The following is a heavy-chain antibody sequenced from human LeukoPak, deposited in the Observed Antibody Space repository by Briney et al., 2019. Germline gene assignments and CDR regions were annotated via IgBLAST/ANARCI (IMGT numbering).Heavy chain of an antibody. Sequence: GGSLRLSCAASGFTFSSYDMSWVRQAPGKGLEWVSTISGSGGSTYYADFVKGRFTFSGNISKHTLHLQINRQSAEAAAVYYVAKDYRGSSWSYYYYLDVWGKGTTVTVSS. J-gene: IGHJ6*03. D-gene: IGHD1-26*01. CDR2: ISGSGGST. V-gene: IGHV3-23*01. CDR3: AKDYRGSSWSYYYYLDV. CDR1: GFTFSSYD.